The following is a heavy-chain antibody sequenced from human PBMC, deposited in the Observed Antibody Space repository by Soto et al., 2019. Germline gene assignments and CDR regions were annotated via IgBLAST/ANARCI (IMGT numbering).Heavy chain of an antibody. CDR1: GYTFTTYG. CDR2: ISAYSGNT. V-gene: IGHV1-18*04. Sequence: QVQLVQYGAEVKKPGASVKVSCKASGYTFTTYGITWVRQAPGQGLAWMGWISAYSGNTNYAQKLQGRLNVTTDTSTNTAYMDLRSLRSDDTAVYYCARVVKAGDYGDYGMYYLESWGHGTLVTVSS. CDR3: ARVVKAGDYGDYGMYYLES. D-gene: IGHD4-17*01. J-gene: IGHJ4*01.